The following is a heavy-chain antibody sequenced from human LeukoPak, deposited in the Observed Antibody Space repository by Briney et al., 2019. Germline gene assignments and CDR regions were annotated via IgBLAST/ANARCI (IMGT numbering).Heavy chain of an antibody. CDR2: MYYSGST. J-gene: IGHJ5*02. V-gene: IGHV4-59*01. CDR1: GASISSYY. D-gene: IGHD6-19*01. CDR3: ARLAVAGPLNWFDP. Sequence: SETLSLTCTVSGASISSYYWSWLRQPPGKGLEWIAFMYYSGSTNYNPSLKSRVTISLDTSKNQFSLKLSSVTAADTAVYYCARLAVAGPLNWFDPWGQGTLVTVSS.